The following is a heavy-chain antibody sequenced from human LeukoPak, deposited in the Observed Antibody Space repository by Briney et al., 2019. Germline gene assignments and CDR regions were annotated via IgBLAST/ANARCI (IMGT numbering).Heavy chain of an antibody. CDR2: ISYDGSNK. V-gene: IGHV3-30*04. J-gene: IGHJ6*04. CDR1: GFTFSSYA. D-gene: IGHD4-17*01. CDR3: AREPDYGDYYYGMDV. Sequence: GRSLRLSCAASGFTFSSYAMHWVRQAPGKGLEGVAVISYDGSNKYYADSVKGRFTISRDNSKNTLYLQMNSLRAEDTAVYYCAREPDYGDYYYGMDVWGKGTTVTVSS.